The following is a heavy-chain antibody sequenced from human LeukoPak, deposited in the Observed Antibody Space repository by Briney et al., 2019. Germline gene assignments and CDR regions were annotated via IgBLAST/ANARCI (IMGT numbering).Heavy chain of an antibody. CDR2: IYYSGST. Sequence: SETLSLTCTVSGGSISSYYWTWIRQSPGKGLEWIGCIYYSGSTIYNPSLKSRVTMSVDTSKNQFSLKLSSVTAADTAVYYCARLPGYSSRTPPGYFDLWGRGTLVTVSS. CDR1: GGSISSYY. D-gene: IGHD6-13*01. J-gene: IGHJ2*01. CDR3: ARLPGYSSRTPPGYFDL. V-gene: IGHV4-59*08.